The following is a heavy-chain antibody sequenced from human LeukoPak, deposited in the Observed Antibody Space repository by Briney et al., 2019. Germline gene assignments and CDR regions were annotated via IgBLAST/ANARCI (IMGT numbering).Heavy chain of an antibody. CDR1: GGSISSYY. Sequence: SETLSLTCTVSGGSISSYYWSWIRQPPGKGLEWIGYIYYSGSTNYNPSLKSRVTISVDTSKNQFSLKLSSVTAADTAVYYCARAGHSYYYYYMDVWGKGTTVTVSS. J-gene: IGHJ6*03. CDR2: IYYSGST. D-gene: IGHD1-14*01. CDR3: ARAGHSYYYYYMDV. V-gene: IGHV4-59*01.